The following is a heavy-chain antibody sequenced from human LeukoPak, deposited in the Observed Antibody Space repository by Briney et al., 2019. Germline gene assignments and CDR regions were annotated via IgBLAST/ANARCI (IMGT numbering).Heavy chain of an antibody. CDR3: ARHGLEGCTGGRCYMSSHYYGMDV. J-gene: IGHJ6*02. Sequence: PGESLKISCKGSGYSFTDYWIGWVRQMPGKGLEWMGIIFPGGSDTKYSPSFQGQVTISVDKSLSTAYLQWTSLGASDTAIYYCARHGLEGCTGGRCYMSSHYYGMDVWGQGTTVTVSS. V-gene: IGHV5-51*01. CDR1: GYSFTDYW. CDR2: IFPGGSDT. D-gene: IGHD2-15*01.